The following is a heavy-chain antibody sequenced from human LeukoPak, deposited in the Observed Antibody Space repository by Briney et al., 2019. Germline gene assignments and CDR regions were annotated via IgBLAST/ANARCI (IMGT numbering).Heavy chain of an antibody. Sequence: GRSLRLSRAASGFTFSSYAMHWVRQAPGKGLEWVAVISYDGSNKYYADSVKGRFTISRDNSKNTLYLQMNSLRAEDTAVYYCARGHAQWLFKTQADYWGQGTLVTVSS. CDR1: GFTFSSYA. CDR3: ARGHAQWLFKTQADY. CDR2: ISYDGSNK. V-gene: IGHV3-30-3*01. J-gene: IGHJ4*02. D-gene: IGHD6-19*01.